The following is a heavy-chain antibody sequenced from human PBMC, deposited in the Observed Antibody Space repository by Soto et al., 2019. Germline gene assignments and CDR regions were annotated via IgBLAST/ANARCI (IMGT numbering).Heavy chain of an antibody. CDR1: GYTFTSHG. V-gene: IGHV1-18*01. Sequence: QVQLVQSGAEVKKPGASVKVSCKASGYTFTSHGISWVRQAPGQGLEWMGWISAYNGDTNYAQKLQGRVNVTTDTSTTTAYMELRSLSSADTALYYCASMVRGSNIDYYHYMDVWGKGTTVTVSS. J-gene: IGHJ6*03. D-gene: IGHD3-10*01. CDR2: ISAYNGDT. CDR3: ASMVRGSNIDYYHYMDV.